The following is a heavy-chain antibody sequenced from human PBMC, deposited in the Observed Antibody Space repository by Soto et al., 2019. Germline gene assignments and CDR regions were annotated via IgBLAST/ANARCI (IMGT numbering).Heavy chain of an antibody. D-gene: IGHD3-16*01. Sequence: SETLSLTCTVSGGSISSSSYYWVWIRQPPGKGLEWIGSIYYSGSTYYNPSLKSRVTISVDTSKNQFSLKLSAVTAADTAVYSRARDPGQRDSGRLWFDPWGQGTLVTVSS. J-gene: IGHJ5*02. CDR1: GGSISSSSYY. CDR2: IYYSGST. V-gene: IGHV4-39*02. CDR3: ARDPGQRDSGRLWFDP.